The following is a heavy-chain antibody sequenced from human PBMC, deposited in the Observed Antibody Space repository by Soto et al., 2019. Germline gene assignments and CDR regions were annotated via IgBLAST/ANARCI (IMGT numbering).Heavy chain of an antibody. Sequence: PWGSLRLSCAASGFTFSSYSMHWVRQAPGKGLEWVSSITSSSNYIYYADSVKGRLTFSRDNAKNSLYLQMNSLSAEDTAVYYCARDHCSSTSCYRSSFYYYYYGMDVWGQGTTVTVSS. CDR2: ITSSSNYI. J-gene: IGHJ6*02. CDR3: ARDHCSSTSCYRSSFYYYYYGMDV. V-gene: IGHV3-21*01. CDR1: GFTFSSYS. D-gene: IGHD2-2*01.